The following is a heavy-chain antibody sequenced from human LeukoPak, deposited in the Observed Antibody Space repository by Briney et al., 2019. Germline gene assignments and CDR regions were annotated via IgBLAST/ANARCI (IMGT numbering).Heavy chain of an antibody. CDR1: GYTFTSYG. J-gene: IGHJ1*01. Sequence: ASVKVSCKASGYTFTSYGISWVRQAPGQGLEWMGWISAYNGNTNYAQKLQGRVTMTTDTSTSTAYMELRSLRSDDTAVYYCARDRRRIAAAADFQHWGQGTLVTVSS. CDR2: ISAYNGNT. CDR3: ARDRRRIAAAADFQH. V-gene: IGHV1-18*01. D-gene: IGHD6-13*01.